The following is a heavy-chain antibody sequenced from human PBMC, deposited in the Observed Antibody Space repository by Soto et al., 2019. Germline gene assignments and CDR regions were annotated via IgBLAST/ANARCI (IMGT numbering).Heavy chain of an antibody. CDR1: GFTFSSYD. V-gene: IGHV3-13*01. J-gene: IGHJ6*02. CDR2: IGTAGDT. CDR3: ARGSYSGSYEWDYYYYGMDV. D-gene: IGHD1-26*01. Sequence: QPGGSLRLSCAASGFTFSSYDMHWVRQATGKGLEWVSAIGTAGDTYYPGSVKGRFTISRENAKNSLYLQMNSLRAGDTAVYYCARGSYSGSYEWDYYYYGMDVWGQGTTVTVSS.